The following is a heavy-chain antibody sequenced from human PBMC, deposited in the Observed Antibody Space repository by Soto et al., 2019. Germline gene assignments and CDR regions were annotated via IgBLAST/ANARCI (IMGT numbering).Heavy chain of an antibody. CDR2: ISAYNGNT. V-gene: IGHV1-18*01. J-gene: IGHJ6*02. CDR3: ARDLPRFLEWLFEDDYYYYGMDV. D-gene: IGHD3-3*01. Sequence: ASVNVSCKASGYTFTSYGISWVRQAPGQGLEWMGWISAYNGNTNYAQKLQGRVTMTTDTSTSTAYMELRSLRSDDTAVYYCARDLPRFLEWLFEDDYYYYGMDVWGQGTTVTVSS. CDR1: GYTFTSYG.